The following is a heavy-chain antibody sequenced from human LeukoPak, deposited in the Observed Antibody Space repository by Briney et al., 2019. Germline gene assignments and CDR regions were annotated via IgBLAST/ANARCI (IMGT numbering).Heavy chain of an antibody. CDR1: GFTFSSYA. D-gene: IGHD3-9*01. J-gene: IGHJ6*02. V-gene: IGHV3-7*04. CDR2: IKQDGSEK. Sequence: GGSLRLSCTASGFTFSSYAMNWVRQAPGKGLEWVANIKQDGSEKYYVDSVKGRFTISRDNAKNSLYLQMNSLRAEDTAVYYCARNPSYYDILTGYVYYYYGMDVWGQGTTVTVSS. CDR3: ARNPSYYDILTGYVYYYYGMDV.